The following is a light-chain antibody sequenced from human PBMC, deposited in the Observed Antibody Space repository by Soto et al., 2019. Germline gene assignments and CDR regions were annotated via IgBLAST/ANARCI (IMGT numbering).Light chain of an antibody. CDR2: GAS. CDR1: ESISRN. J-gene: IGKJ1*01. V-gene: IGKV3-15*01. CDR3: QQYYHWPRT. Sequence: EMVVTQPPATLSMSPGGRATLSCRTSESISRNLAWYQQKLGQAPRLLIYGASTRATGVPDRFTGSGSGTDFILTITSLQSEDFGIYYCQQYYHWPRTFGQGTKVDIK.